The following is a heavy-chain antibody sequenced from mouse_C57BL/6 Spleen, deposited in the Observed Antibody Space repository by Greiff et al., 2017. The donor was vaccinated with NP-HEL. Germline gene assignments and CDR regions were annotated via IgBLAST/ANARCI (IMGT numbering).Heavy chain of an antibody. Sequence: QVQLQQSGPGLVQPSQSLSITCTVSGFSLTSYGVHWVRQSPGKGLEWLGVIWRGGSTDYNAAFMSRLSITKDNSKSQVFFKMNSLQADDTAIYYCAKNHGSSFYYFDYWGQGTTLTVSS. CDR2: IWRGGST. V-gene: IGHV2-5*01. D-gene: IGHD1-1*01. CDR1: GFSLTSYG. CDR3: AKNHGSSFYYFDY. J-gene: IGHJ2*01.